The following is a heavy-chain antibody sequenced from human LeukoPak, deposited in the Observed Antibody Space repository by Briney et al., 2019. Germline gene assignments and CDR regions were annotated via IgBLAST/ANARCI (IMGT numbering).Heavy chain of an antibody. Sequence: GSSVKVSCKASGGTFSSYAISWVRQAPGQGLEWMGGIIPIFGTANYAQKFQGRVTITADESTSTAYMELSSLRSEDTAVYYCARENYYDSSGYYGYWGQGTLVTVSS. V-gene: IGHV1-69*01. CDR2: IIPIFGTA. D-gene: IGHD3-22*01. CDR3: ARENYYDSSGYYGY. CDR1: GGTFSSYA. J-gene: IGHJ4*02.